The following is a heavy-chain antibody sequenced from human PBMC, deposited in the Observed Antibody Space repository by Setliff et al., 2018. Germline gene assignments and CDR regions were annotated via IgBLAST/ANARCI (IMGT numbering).Heavy chain of an antibody. CDR1: GFTFTDYG. J-gene: IGHJ4*02. CDR3: ARINFYVSSGYYYAPEL. Sequence: GASVKVSCKSSGFTFTDYGITWVRQVPGQGLEWMGWINNYNFNTQYAQKVQGRVTVTTDTSTTTAYMELRSLRADDTAVDYCARINFYVSSGYYYAPELWGQGTTVTVSS. CDR2: INNYNFNT. D-gene: IGHD3-22*01. V-gene: IGHV1-18*01.